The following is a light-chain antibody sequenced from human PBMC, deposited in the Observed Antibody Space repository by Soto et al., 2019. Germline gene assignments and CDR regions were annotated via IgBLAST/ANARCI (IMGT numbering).Light chain of an antibody. Sequence: EIVRTQSPASMSVSPGDSVTLSCRASHSVASNLAWYQQKPGQAPRLLIYGTSTRATGVPDRFSGSGSGTDFTLTISSLQAADFAVYHCQHYNNWPITFGQGTRLEIK. V-gene: IGKV3-15*01. CDR2: GTS. CDR1: HSVASN. J-gene: IGKJ5*01. CDR3: QHYNNWPIT.